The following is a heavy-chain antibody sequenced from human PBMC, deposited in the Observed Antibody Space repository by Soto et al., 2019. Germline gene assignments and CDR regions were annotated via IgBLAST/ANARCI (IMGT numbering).Heavy chain of an antibody. Sequence: GVSLRLSCSASGFTVSSNYVSWVRQDPGKGLEWVSVIYSGGSTYYADSVRGRFTISRDNSKNTLYLQMKSLRAEDTAVYYCARDPPATRHGMDVWGQGTTVTVSS. CDR2: IYSGGST. J-gene: IGHJ6*02. CDR3: ARDPPATRHGMDV. CDR1: GFTVSSNY. V-gene: IGHV3-53*01.